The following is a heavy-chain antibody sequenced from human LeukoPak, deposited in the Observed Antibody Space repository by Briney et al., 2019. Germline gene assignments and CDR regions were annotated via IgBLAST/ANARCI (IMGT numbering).Heavy chain of an antibody. CDR1: GGTFSSYA. V-gene: IGHV1-69*05. CDR2: IIPIFGTA. Sequence: GSSVKVSCKASGGTFSSYAISWVRQAPGQGLEWMGGIIPIFGTANYAQKFQGRVTMTRNTSISTAYMELSSLRSEDTAVYYCARGTGYSSGWLHPYYYGMDVWGQGTTVTVSS. D-gene: IGHD6-19*01. J-gene: IGHJ6*02. CDR3: ARGTGYSSGWLHPYYYGMDV.